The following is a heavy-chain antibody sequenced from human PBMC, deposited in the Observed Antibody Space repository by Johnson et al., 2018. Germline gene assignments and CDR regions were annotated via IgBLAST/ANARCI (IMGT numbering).Heavy chain of an antibody. V-gene: IGHV3-9*01. CDR1: GFTFDDYA. CDR2: ISWNSGSI. Sequence: VQLVESGGGLVQPGRSLRLSCAASGFTFDDYAMHWVRQAPGKGLEWVSGISWNSGSIGYADSVKGRFTISRDNAKNSLYLQMNSLGAEDTALYYCAKAPVGGLGEGAEYFQHWGQGTLVTVSS. D-gene: IGHD3-16*01. J-gene: IGHJ1*01. CDR3: AKAPVGGLGEGAEYFQH.